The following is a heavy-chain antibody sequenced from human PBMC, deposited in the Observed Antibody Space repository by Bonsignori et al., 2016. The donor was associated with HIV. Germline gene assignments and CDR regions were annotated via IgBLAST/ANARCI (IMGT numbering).Heavy chain of an antibody. D-gene: IGHD3-16*01. V-gene: IGHV4-59*01. CDR3: AREPRIGGFDY. CDR2: VSYSGTT. Sequence: WIRQPPGKGLEWIGYVSYSGTTNYNPSLKSRVTISLDTSKNQFSLKLTSVTAADSAVFYCAREPRIGGFDYWGQGALVTVSS. J-gene: IGHJ4*02.